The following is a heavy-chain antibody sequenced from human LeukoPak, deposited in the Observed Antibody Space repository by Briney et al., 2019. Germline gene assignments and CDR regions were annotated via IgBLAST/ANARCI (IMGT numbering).Heavy chain of an antibody. Sequence: ASVKVSCKASGYTFTSYAIHWVRQAPGQRLEWMGWINAGNGNTKYSQEFQGRVTITRDTSASTAYMELSSLRSEDTAVYFCARGGNFGELREYWGQGTLVTVSS. V-gene: IGHV1-3*01. CDR3: ARGGNFGELREY. CDR2: INAGNGNT. CDR1: GYTFTSYA. J-gene: IGHJ4*02. D-gene: IGHD3-10*01.